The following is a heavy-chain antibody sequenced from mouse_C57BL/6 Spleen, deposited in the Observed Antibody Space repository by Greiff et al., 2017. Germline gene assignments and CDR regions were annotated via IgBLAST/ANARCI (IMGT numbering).Heavy chain of an antibody. Sequence: QVQLQQPGAELVRPGSSVKLSCKASGYTFTSYWMHWVKQRPIQGLEWIGNIDPSASETHSNQKFKDKATFTVDKSSSTAYMQLSSLTSEDSAVYYCARGPPCYSNVDWYFDVWGTGTTVTVSS. J-gene: IGHJ1*03. CDR3: ARGPPCYSNVDWYFDV. CDR2: IDPSASET. CDR1: GYTFTSYW. D-gene: IGHD2-5*01. V-gene: IGHV1-52*01.